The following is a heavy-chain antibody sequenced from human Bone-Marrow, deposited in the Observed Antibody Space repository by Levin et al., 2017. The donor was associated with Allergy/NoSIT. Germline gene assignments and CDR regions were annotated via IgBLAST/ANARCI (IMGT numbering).Heavy chain of an antibody. D-gene: IGHD2-15*01. CDR2: ISGSGGST. CDR1: GFPFTSYA. J-gene: IGHJ4*02. Sequence: GGSLRLSCSASGFPFTSYAMSWVRQAPGRGLEWVSSISGSGGSTYYADSAKGRFTISRDSSNNTLYLHMNNLRPDDTAIYYCAKETTRRAYSFGADHWGQGTRVTVSS. CDR3: AKETTRRAYSFGADH. V-gene: IGHV3-23*01.